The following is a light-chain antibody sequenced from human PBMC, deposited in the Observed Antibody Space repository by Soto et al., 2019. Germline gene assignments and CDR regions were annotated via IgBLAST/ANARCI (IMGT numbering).Light chain of an antibody. V-gene: IGKV1-5*03. CDR2: KAS. Sequence: DIQMTQSPSSLAASVGDRVTITWRASQSISSWLAWYQQKPGKAPKLLIYKASSLESGVPSRFSGSGSGTEFTLTISSLQPDYFATYYCQQYNSYSRTFGQGTKVDIK. J-gene: IGKJ1*01. CDR3: QQYNSYSRT. CDR1: QSISSW.